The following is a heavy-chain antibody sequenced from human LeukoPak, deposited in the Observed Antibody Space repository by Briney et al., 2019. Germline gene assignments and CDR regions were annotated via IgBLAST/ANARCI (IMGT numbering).Heavy chain of an antibody. CDR1: GFTFSNYV. CDR2: ISSSSSYI. V-gene: IGHV3-21*01. J-gene: IGHJ3*02. D-gene: IGHD2-2*01. Sequence: KTGGSLRLSCAASGFTFSNYVMSWVRQAPGKGLEWVSSISSSSSYIYYADSVKGRFTISRDNAKNSLYLQMNSLRAEDTAVYYCARGSPSPAASGAFDIWGQGTMVTVSS. CDR3: ARGSPSPAASGAFDI.